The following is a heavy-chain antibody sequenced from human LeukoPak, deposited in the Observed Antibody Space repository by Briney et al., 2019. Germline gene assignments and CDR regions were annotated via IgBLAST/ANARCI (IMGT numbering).Heavy chain of an antibody. CDR1: GYTFTGYY. CDR3: ARAPPYYGSGGYYGDFDY. CDR2: INPNSGGT. V-gene: IGHV1-2*02. D-gene: IGHD3-10*01. Sequence: GASVKVSCKASGYTFTGYYMHWVRQAPGQGLEWMGWINPNSGGTNYAQKFQGRVTMTRDTSISTAYMELSRLRSDDTAVYYCARAPPYYGSGGYYGDFDYWGQGTLATVSS. J-gene: IGHJ4*02.